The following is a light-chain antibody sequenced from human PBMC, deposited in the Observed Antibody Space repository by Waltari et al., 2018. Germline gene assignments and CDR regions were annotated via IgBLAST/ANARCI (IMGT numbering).Light chain of an antibody. Sequence: DIQMTQSPSSLSASVGYRVTIPCRASQSISSYLNWYQQKPGKAPKFLISAASSLQSGVPSRFSGSGSGTDFTLTISSLQPEDFATYYCQQSYSTPRTFGQGTKVEIK. CDR2: AAS. CDR3: QQSYSTPRT. J-gene: IGKJ1*01. V-gene: IGKV1-39*01. CDR1: QSISSY.